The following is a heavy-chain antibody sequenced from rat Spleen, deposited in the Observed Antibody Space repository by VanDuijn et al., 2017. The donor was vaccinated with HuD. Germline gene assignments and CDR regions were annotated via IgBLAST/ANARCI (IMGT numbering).Heavy chain of an antibody. CDR1: GFAFKNYW. CDR2: ISNTGGTT. J-gene: IGHJ3*01. D-gene: IGHD1-9*01. Sequence: EVQLMESGGGLVQPGRSLKLSCVASGFAFKNYWMTWIRQAPGKGLEWVASISNTGGTTNYPDSVKGRFTISRDNAETTLYLQMNSLRSEDTATYYCTRGIYYGYNAFVYWGQGTLVTVSS. CDR3: TRGIYYGYNAFVY. V-gene: IGHV5-31*01.